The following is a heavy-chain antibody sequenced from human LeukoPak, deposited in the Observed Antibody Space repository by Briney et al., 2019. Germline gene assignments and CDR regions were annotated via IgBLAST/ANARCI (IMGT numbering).Heavy chain of an antibody. J-gene: IGHJ4*02. D-gene: IGHD3-10*01. CDR2: ISAYNGNT. Sequence: GASVKVSCKASGYTLTRYGISWVRQAPGQGVEWMGWISAYNGNTNYAQKLQGRVTMTTDTSTSTAYMELRSLRSDDTAVYYCARAPGVLLWFGELSPTDYWGQGTLVTVSS. V-gene: IGHV1-18*01. CDR1: GYTLTRYG. CDR3: ARAPGVLLWFGELSPTDY.